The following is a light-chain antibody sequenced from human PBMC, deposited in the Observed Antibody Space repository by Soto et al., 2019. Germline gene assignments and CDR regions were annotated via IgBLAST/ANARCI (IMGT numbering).Light chain of an antibody. CDR2: GAS. CDR1: QRVSSSY. CDR3: QQYGSSPPFT. J-gene: IGKJ2*01. Sequence: EIVLTQSPGTLSLSPGERATLSCRASQRVSSSYLAWYQQKPGQAPRLLIYGASSRATGIPDRCSGSGSGTDFTLTISRLEPEDVAVYFCQQYGSSPPFTFGQGTKVEI. V-gene: IGKV3-20*01.